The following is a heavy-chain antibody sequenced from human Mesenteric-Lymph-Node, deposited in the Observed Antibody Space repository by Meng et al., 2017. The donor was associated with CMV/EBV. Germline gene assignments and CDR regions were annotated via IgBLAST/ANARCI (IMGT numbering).Heavy chain of an antibody. D-gene: IGHD5-18*01. Sequence: ESLKISCTVSGGSISSSSYYWAWIRQPPGKGLECIGSIYYSGTTYYNPSLKSRVTISVDTSKNEFSLKLSSVTAADTAVYYCARLMTLEGYSYGYKYYYYGMDVWGQGTTVTVSS. CDR1: GGSISSSSYY. V-gene: IGHV4-39*07. CDR3: ARLMTLEGYSYGYKYYYYGMDV. J-gene: IGHJ6*02. CDR2: IYYSGTT.